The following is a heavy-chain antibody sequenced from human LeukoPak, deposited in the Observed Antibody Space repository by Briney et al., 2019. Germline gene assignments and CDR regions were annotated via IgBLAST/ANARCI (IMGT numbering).Heavy chain of an antibody. CDR1: GYTFTSYG. V-gene: IGHV1-18*01. CDR3: ARDFRIAAAAPFDY. D-gene: IGHD6-13*01. J-gene: IGHJ4*02. Sequence: ASVKVSCKASGYTFTSYGISWVRQAPGQGLEWMGWISAYNGNTNYAQKLQGRVTMTTDTSTSTAYMELRSLRSGDTAVYYCARDFRIAAAAPFDYWGQGTLVTVSS. CDR2: ISAYNGNT.